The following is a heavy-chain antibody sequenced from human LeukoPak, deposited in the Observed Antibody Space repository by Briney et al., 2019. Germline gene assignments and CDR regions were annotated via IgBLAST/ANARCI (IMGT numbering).Heavy chain of an antibody. D-gene: IGHD2-21*02. V-gene: IGHV4-39*07. CDR2: IYYSGST. J-gene: IGHJ5*02. CDR3: ARDGSGGDGGSGDNWFDP. CDR1: GGSISSSTYY. Sequence: SETLSLTCTVSGGSISSSTYYWGWIRQPPGKGLEWIGSIYYSGSTYYNPSLKSRVTISVGTSKNQFSLKLSSMTATDTAVYYCARDGSGGDGGSGDNWFDPWGQGTLVTVSS.